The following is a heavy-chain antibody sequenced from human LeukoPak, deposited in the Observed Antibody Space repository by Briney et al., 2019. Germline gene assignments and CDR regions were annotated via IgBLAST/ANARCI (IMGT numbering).Heavy chain of an antibody. CDR1: GFTFSNYW. V-gene: IGHV3-74*01. J-gene: IGHJ4*02. Sequence: GGSLRLSCAASGFTFSNYWMHWVRQAPGKGLVWVSRINSDGRSTNYADSVKGRFTISRDNAKNALFLQMNSLRAEDAAVYYCARDLSSSGWSFDYWGQGTLVTVSS. D-gene: IGHD6-19*01. CDR3: ARDLSSSGWSFDY. CDR2: INSDGRST.